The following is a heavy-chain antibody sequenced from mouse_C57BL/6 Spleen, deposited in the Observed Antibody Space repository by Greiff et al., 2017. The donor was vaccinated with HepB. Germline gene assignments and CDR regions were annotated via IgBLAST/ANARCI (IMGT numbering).Heavy chain of an antibody. CDR3: ARDIPDYYGSSPWYFDV. CDR2: ISDGGSYT. V-gene: IGHV5-4*01. D-gene: IGHD1-1*01. J-gene: IGHJ1*03. CDR1: GFTFSSYA. Sequence: EVQVVESGGGLVKPGGSLKLSCAASGFTFSSYAMSWVRQTPEKRLEWVATISDGGSYTYYPDNVKGRFTISRDNAKNNLYLQMSHLKSEDTAMYYCARDIPDYYGSSPWYFDVWGTGTTVTVSS.